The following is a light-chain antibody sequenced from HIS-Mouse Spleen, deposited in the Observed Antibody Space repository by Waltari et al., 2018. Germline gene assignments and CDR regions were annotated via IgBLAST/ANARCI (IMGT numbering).Light chain of an antibody. CDR2: KVS. Sequence: DVVMTQSPLSLPVTLGQPASISCRSSQSLVHSDGNTYLNWFQQRPGQSPRRLIYKVSNRDSGVPDRFSGSGSGTDFTLTISRLEPEDFAVYYCQQYGSSPWTFGQGTKVEIK. V-gene: IGKV2-30*02. CDR3: QQYGSSPWT. CDR1: QSLVHSDGNTY. J-gene: IGKJ1*01.